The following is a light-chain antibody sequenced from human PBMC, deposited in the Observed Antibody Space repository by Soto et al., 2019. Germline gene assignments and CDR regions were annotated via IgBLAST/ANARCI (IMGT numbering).Light chain of an antibody. V-gene: IGKV3-20*01. CDR1: QSVSSSY. Sequence: EIVLTQSPGTLSLSPGERATLSCRASQSVSSSYLAWYQQKPGQAPRLLIYGASNRANGIPDRFSGSGSGTDLTLTISRLEPEDFAVYYCQQYGSSPSLTFGGGTKVDIK. J-gene: IGKJ4*01. CDR2: GAS. CDR3: QQYGSSPSLT.